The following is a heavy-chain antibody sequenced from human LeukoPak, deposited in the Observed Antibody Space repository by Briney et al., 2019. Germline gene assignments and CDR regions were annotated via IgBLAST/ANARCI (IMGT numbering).Heavy chain of an antibody. Sequence: GESLKISCKGSGSSFSNYWIGWVRQMPGKGLESMGIIYPGDSDTRYSPSFQGQVTISADKSISTAYLQWTSLKASDTAMYYCVRQFDSGWYGSFDYWGQGTLVTVSS. J-gene: IGHJ4*02. CDR3: VRQFDSGWYGSFDY. D-gene: IGHD6-19*01. CDR2: IYPGDSDT. V-gene: IGHV5-51*01. CDR1: GSSFSNYW.